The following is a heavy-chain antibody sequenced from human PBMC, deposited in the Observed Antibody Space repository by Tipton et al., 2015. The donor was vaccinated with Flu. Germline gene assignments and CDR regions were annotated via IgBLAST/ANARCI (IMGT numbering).Heavy chain of an antibody. CDR1: GYTFSSYA. CDR2: TSPYNGYT. V-gene: IGHV1-18*01. Sequence: QVQLVQSGAEVKKPGASVKVSCKASGYTFSSYAISWVRQAPGQGLEYMGLTSPYNGYTNYSQNFQGRITMTTDTSTSTAYMELRSLRSDDTAIYYCARDQYYFNSVSYSQSGLDSWGQGALVTVSS. CDR3: ARDQYYFNSVSYSQSGLDS. J-gene: IGHJ4*02. D-gene: IGHD3-10*01.